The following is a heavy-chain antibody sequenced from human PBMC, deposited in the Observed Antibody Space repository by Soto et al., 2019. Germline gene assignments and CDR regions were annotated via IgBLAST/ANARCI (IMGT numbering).Heavy chain of an antibody. Sequence: PSETLSLTCTVSGGSISSGDYYWSWIRQPPGKGLEWIGEINHSGSTNYNPSLKSRVTISVDTSKNQFSLKLSSVTAADTAVYYCARNLPTMIVVVTYNWFDPWGQGTLVTVSS. J-gene: IGHJ5*02. V-gene: IGHV4-39*07. CDR2: INHSGST. CDR1: GGSISSGDYY. D-gene: IGHD3-22*01. CDR3: ARNLPTMIVVVTYNWFDP.